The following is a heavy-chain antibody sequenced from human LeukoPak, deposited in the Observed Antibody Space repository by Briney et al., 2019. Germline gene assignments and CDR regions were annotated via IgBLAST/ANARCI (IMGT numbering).Heavy chain of an antibody. V-gene: IGHV3-23*01. J-gene: IGHJ4*02. CDR2: SGGGGGRT. Sequence: GGSLRLSCAASGFIFNNYVMSWVRQGPGKGLEWVSASGGGGGRTYYADSVKGRFTISRDNSKNTLFLQMGSLRAEDTAVYYCAKGEGPTVGITRGQGTLVTVTS. CDR1: GFIFNNYV. D-gene: IGHD3-10*01. CDR3: AKGEGPTVGIT.